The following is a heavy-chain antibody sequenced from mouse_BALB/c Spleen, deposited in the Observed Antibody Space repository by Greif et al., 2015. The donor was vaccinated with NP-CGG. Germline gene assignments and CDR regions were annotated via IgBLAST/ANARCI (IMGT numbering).Heavy chain of an antibody. CDR1: GFTFSNYW. Sequence: EVHLVESGGGLVQPGGSMKLSCVASGFTFSNYWMNWVRQSPEKGLEWVAEIRLKSNDYATHYAESVKGRFTISRDDSKSSVYLQMNNLRAEDTGIYYCTTYDYSYYFDYWGQGTTLTVSS. V-gene: IGHV6-6*02. J-gene: IGHJ2*01. CDR3: TTYDYSYYFDY. CDR2: IRLKSNDYAT. D-gene: IGHD2-4*01.